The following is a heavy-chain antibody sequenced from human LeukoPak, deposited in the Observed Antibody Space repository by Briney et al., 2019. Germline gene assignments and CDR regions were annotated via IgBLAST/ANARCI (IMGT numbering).Heavy chain of an antibody. CDR1: GLTFNNAW. CDR2: IRSRSAGGTT. D-gene: IGHD2-15*01. J-gene: IGHJ4*02. CDR3: STGGRTHDY. V-gene: IGHV3-15*01. Sequence: GGSLGLSCAASGLTFNNAWMSWVRQAPGKGLEWVGRIRSRSAGGTTDYGAPVKGRFTISRDDSKNTLYLQMNSLKTEDTAVYYGSTGGRTHDYWGQGTLVTVSS.